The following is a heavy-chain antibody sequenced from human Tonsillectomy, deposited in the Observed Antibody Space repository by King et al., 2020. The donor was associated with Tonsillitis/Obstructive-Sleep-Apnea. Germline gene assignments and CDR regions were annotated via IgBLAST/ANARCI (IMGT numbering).Heavy chain of an antibody. V-gene: IGHV3-23*04. CDR3: AKRGTNWGSVDY. J-gene: IGHJ4*02. CDR2: ISERGGSE. Sequence: VQLVESGGSLVQPGGSLRLPCAASGFSFSTSAMSWLPQPPRRGLEWVSSISERGGSEYYADSVKGRFTISRDNSNNTLSPQMNRRRAEDTALYDCAKRGTNWGSVDYWGQGTLVTVSS. D-gene: IGHD7-27*01. CDR1: GFSFSTSA.